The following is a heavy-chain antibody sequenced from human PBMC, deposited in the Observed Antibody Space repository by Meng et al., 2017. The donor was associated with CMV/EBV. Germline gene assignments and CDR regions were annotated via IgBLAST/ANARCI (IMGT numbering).Heavy chain of an antibody. CDR2: ISGSGGST. CDR1: GFTFSSYA. J-gene: IGHJ3*02. V-gene: IGHV3-23*01. D-gene: IGHD3-22*01. CDR3: ANSHYDMIVVGGNAFDI. Sequence: GESLKISCAASGFTFSSYAMSWVRQAPGKGLEWVSAISGSGGSTYYADSVKGRFTISRDNSKNTLYLQMNSLRAEDTAVYYCANSHYDMIVVGGNAFDIWGQGTMVTVSS.